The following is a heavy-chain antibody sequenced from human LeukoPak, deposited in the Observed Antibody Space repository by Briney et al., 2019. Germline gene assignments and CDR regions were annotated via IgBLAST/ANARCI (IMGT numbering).Heavy chain of an antibody. CDR1: GVSISSGGYY. D-gene: IGHD1-7*01. J-gene: IGHJ3*02. CDR3: ARAGGTLILDI. CDR2: IYYSGST. Sequence: SETLPLTCTVSGVSISSGGYYWSWIRQHPGKGLEWIGYIYYSGSTYYNPSLKSRITMSVDPSENQLSLKLSSVTAADTAVYYCARAGGTLILDIWGQGTMVTVSS. V-gene: IGHV4-31*03.